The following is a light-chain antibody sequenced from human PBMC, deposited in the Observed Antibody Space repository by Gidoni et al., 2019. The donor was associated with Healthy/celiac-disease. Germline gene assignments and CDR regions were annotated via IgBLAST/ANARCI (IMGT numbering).Light chain of an antibody. V-gene: IGLV1-44*01. CDR2: SNN. CDR3: AAWDDSLNGPV. Sequence: QSVPPQPPSASGTPGQRVTISCSGSSSNIESNTVNGYQHLPGTAPKLLIYSNNQRPSGVPDRCSGSKSGTSASLAISGLQSEDEADYYCAAWDDSLNGPVFGGGTKLTVL. CDR1: SSNIESNT. J-gene: IGLJ2*01.